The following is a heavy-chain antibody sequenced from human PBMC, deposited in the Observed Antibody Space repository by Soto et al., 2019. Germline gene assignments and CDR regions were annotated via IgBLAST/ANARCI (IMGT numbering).Heavy chain of an antibody. Sequence: GGSLRLSCAASGFTFSSYAMTWVRQAPGKGLEWVSSISGSGGATYYADSVKGRFTISRDDSRSTLHLQMNSLRADDTALYYCAKAGRPYYDLWSENRFDPWGQGTLVTVSS. V-gene: IGHV3-23*01. CDR3: AKAGRPYYDLWSENRFDP. CDR2: ISGSGGAT. D-gene: IGHD3-3*01. J-gene: IGHJ5*02. CDR1: GFTFSSYA.